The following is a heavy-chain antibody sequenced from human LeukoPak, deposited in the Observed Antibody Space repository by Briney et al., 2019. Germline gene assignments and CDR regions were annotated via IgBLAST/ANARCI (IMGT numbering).Heavy chain of an antibody. D-gene: IGHD3-22*01. CDR1: GGSITNYY. V-gene: IGHV4-59*01. CDR3: ARADSSGYYYDY. CDR2: SYYNGNT. J-gene: IGHJ4*02. Sequence: KTSETLSLTCTVSGGSITNYYWSWIRQPPGKGLEWIGFSYYNGNTNYNPSLKSRVTISVDMSKNQFSLSLRSVTAADTAVYYCARADSSGYYYDYWGQGTLVTVSS.